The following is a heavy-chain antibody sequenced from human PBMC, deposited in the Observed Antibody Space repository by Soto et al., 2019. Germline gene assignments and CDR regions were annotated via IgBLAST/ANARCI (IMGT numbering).Heavy chain of an antibody. Sequence: QIQMVQSGAEIKEPGASVKVSCKTSGYPHPFTFVDFGLDWVRQAPGQGLQWMGWIGFYHTQTKYTPQSQDIVAITSDTAKSTVYMELRSLTSDDTATYYCVIHDKTISLDHWGPGTRITVSS. CDR2: IGFYHTQT. CDR3: VIHDKTISLDH. D-gene: IGHD5-18*01. CDR1: GYPHPFTFVDFG. V-gene: IGHV1-18*04. J-gene: IGHJ4*02.